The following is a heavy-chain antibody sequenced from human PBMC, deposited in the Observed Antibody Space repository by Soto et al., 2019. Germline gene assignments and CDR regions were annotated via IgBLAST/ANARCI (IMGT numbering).Heavy chain of an antibody. D-gene: IGHD2-15*01. J-gene: IGHJ5*02. CDR3: ARGVAATTKWFDP. CDR1: GGSISSGGYY. CDR2: IYYSGST. Sequence: QVQLQESGPGLVKPSQTLSLTCTVSGGSISSGGYYWSWIRQHPGKGLEWIGYIYYSGSTYYNPSLRRRVTISVDTSKNHFSLKLSSVTAADTAVYYCARGVAATTKWFDPWGQGTLVTVSS. V-gene: IGHV4-31*03.